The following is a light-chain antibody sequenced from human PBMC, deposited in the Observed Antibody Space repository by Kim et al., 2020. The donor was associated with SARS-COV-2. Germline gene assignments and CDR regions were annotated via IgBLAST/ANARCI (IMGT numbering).Light chain of an antibody. CDR2: VDSDGAH. J-gene: IGLJ3*02. V-gene: IGLV4-69*01. Sequence: SVKVTCTLSSAHSTFSIAWHQQRPEKGPRYLMKVDSDGAHTRGDGIGDRFSGSSSGAERYLVITNLQSEDEADYYCQTWGAGPWVFGGGTRLTVL. CDR1: SAHSTFS. CDR3: QTWGAGPWV.